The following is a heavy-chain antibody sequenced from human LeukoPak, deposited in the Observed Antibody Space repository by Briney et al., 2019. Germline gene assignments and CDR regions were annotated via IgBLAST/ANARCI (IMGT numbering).Heavy chain of an antibody. Sequence: ASVKVSCKASGYTFTGYYMHWVRQAPGQGLEWMGWINPNSGGTNYAQKFQGRVTMTRDTSISTAYMELSRLRSDDTAVYYCARDSSSWEVSSGNWFDPWGQGTLVTVSS. D-gene: IGHD6-13*01. CDR2: INPNSGGT. CDR1: GYTFTGYY. CDR3: ARDSSSWEVSSGNWFDP. J-gene: IGHJ5*02. V-gene: IGHV1-2*02.